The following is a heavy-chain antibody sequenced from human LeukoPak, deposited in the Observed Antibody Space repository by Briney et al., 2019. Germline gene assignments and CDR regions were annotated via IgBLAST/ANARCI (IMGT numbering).Heavy chain of an antibody. CDR2: ISGGGSHS. Sequence: GGSLRLSCAASGFTFPSYAMSWVRQAPGRGLEWIAAISGGGSHSWHADSVKGRFTISSDNSRDTLYLQMNSLRVDDTAVHYCARGSAWACHGVRCYPLDNWGQGALVTVPS. V-gene: IGHV3-23*01. J-gene: IGHJ4*02. D-gene: IGHD2-8*01. CDR3: ARGSAWACHGVRCYPLDN. CDR1: GFTFPSYA.